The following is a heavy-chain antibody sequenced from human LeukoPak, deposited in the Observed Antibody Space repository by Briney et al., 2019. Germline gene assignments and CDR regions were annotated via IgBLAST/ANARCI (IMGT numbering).Heavy chain of an antibody. D-gene: IGHD6-13*01. J-gene: IGHJ4*02. CDR2: ISYSGST. CDR1: GGSISSYY. Sequence: PSETLSLTCAVSGGSISSYYWSWLRQPPGKGLEWIGYISYSGSTNYNPSLKSRVKNQFSLKLSSVTAADTAVYYCARAGSSSLPLLFWGQGTLVTVSS. CDR3: ARAGSSSLPLLF. V-gene: IGHV4-59*01.